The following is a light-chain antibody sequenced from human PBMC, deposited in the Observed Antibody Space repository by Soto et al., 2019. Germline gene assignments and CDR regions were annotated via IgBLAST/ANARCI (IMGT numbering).Light chain of an antibody. J-gene: IGLJ2*01. CDR1: SSDVGGYNY. CDR3: CSYAGSDTLDVV. Sequence: QSALTQPRSVSGSPGQSVTISCTGTSSDVGGYNYVSWYQQHPGKAPKLMIYDVSKRPSGVPDRFSGSKSGNTASRTISGLQAEDEADYYCCSYAGSDTLDVVFGGGTKLTVL. CDR2: DVS. V-gene: IGLV2-11*01.